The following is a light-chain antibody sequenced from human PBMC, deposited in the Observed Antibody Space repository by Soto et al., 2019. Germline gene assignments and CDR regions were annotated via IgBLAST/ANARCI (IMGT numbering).Light chain of an antibody. CDR2: INSDGSH. Sequence: QAVVTQSPSASASLGASVKFTCTLSSGHSSNAVAWHQQQPEKGPRFLMKINSDGSHSKGDGIPDRFSGSSSGAERYLTISSLQSEDEADYYCQTWGTGTVVFGGGTKVTVL. J-gene: IGLJ2*01. V-gene: IGLV4-69*01. CDR1: SGHSSNA. CDR3: QTWGTGTVV.